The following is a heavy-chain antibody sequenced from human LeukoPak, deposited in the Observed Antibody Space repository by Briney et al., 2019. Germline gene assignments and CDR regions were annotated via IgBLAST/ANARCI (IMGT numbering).Heavy chain of an antibody. CDR1: GGSFGGYY. D-gene: IGHD6-6*01. CDR3: ARGSSSSWVDY. J-gene: IGHJ4*02. CDR2: IYNSGNT. V-gene: IGHV4-59*01. Sequence: SETLSLTCAVYGGSFGGYYWSWIRQPPGKGLEWIGYIYNSGNTDYNPSLKSRVTIAADTSKNQVSLNLRSVTAADTAVYYCARGSSSSWVDYWGQGTLVTVSS.